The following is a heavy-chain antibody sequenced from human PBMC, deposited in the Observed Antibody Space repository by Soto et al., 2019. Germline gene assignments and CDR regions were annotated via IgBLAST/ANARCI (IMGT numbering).Heavy chain of an antibody. V-gene: IGHV3-7*01. CDR1: GFTFSSYW. Sequence: PGGSLRLSCAASGFTFSSYWMSWVRQAPGKGLEWVANIKQDGSEKYYVDSVKGRFTISRDNAKNSLYLQMNSLRAEDTAVYYCARDQKYDFWSGYPTYPYYYYYMDVWGKGTTVTVSS. CDR3: ARDQKYDFWSGYPTYPYYYYYMDV. D-gene: IGHD3-3*01. CDR2: IKQDGSEK. J-gene: IGHJ6*03.